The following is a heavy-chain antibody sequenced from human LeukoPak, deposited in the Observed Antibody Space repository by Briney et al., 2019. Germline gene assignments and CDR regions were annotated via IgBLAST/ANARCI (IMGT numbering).Heavy chain of an antibody. D-gene: IGHD2-2*01. V-gene: IGHV4-34*01. CDR2: INHSGST. J-gene: IGHJ5*02. CDR1: GGSFSGYY. Sequence: SETLSLTCAVYGGSFSGYYWSWIRQPPGKGLEWIGEINHSGSTNYNPSLKSRVTISVDTSKNQFSLKLSSVTAADTAVYYCARDLAMLAWGQGTLVTVSS. CDR3: ARDLAMLA.